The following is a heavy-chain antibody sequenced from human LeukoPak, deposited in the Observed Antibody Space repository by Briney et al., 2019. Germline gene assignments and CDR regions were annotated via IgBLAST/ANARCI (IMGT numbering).Heavy chain of an antibody. J-gene: IGHJ5*02. CDR2: ISTSTYT. CDR3: AKDLAHYCSSTSCYLNWFDP. V-gene: IGHV3-11*05. Sequence: GGSLRLSCAASRFTFSDYYMSWIRQAPGKGLEWVSQISTSTYTNYADSVKGRFTISRDNSKNTLYLQMNSLRAEDTAVYYCAKDLAHYCSSTSCYLNWFDPWGQETLVTVSS. D-gene: IGHD2-2*01. CDR1: RFTFSDYY.